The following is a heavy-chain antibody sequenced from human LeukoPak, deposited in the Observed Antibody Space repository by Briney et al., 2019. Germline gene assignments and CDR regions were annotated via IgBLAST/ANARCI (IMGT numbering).Heavy chain of an antibody. CDR3: AKDLEGVEMATILEY. D-gene: IGHD5-24*01. CDR2: IRYDGSNK. J-gene: IGHJ4*02. Sequence: GGSLRLSCAASGFTFSSYGMHWVRQAPSKGLEWVAFIRYDGSNKYYADSVKGRFTISRDNSKNTLYLQMNSLRAEDTAVYYCAKDLEGVEMATILEYWGQGTLVTVSS. CDR1: GFTFSSYG. V-gene: IGHV3-30*02.